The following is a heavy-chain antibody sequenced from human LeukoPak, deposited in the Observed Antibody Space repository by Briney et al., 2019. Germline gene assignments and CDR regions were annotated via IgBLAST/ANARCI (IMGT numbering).Heavy chain of an antibody. CDR2: IRYDGSNK. V-gene: IGHV3-30*02. D-gene: IGHD2-21*02. J-gene: IGHJ4*02. CDR3: ARDLQHIVVVTAALEY. Sequence: GGSLRLSCAASGFTFSSYGMHWVRQAPGKGLEWVAFIRYDGSNKYYADSVKGRFTISRDNSKNTLYLQMNSLRAEDTAVYYCARDLQHIVVVTAALEYWGQGTRVTVSS. CDR1: GFTFSSYG.